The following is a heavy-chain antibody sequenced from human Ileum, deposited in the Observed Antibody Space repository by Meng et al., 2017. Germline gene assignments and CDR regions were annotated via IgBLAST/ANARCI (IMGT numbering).Heavy chain of an antibody. V-gene: IGHV6-1*01. J-gene: IGHJ4*02. CDR2: KYYRSKWFN. CDR3: ARGGGSYYHFDY. CDR1: GVSGSSNSAA. Sequence: QGRRQQSGRGLVNPSKTPPLPCAISGVSGSSNSAAWNWIRQSPSRGLEWLGRKYYRSKWFNEYAVSVKSRITINPDTSENQFSLQLNSVTPEDAAVYYCARGGGSYYHFDYWGQGTLVTVSS. D-gene: IGHD1-26*01.